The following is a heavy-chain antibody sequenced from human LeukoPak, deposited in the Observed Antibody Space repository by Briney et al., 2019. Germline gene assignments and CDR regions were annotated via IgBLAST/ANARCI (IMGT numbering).Heavy chain of an antibody. CDR3: AKDDSYDSSGYHDPFGDY. D-gene: IGHD3-22*01. J-gene: IGHJ4*02. CDR2: ISGSGGST. V-gene: IGHV3-23*01. CDR1: GFTFSSYA. Sequence: GGSLRLSCAASGFTFSSYAMSWVRQAPGKGLEWVSAISGSGGSTYYADSVKGRFTISRDNSKNTLYLQMNSLRAEDTAVYYCAKDDSYDSSGYHDPFGDYWGQGTRVTVSS.